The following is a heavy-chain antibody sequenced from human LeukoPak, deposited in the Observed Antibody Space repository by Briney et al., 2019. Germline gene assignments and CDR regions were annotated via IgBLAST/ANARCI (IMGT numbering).Heavy chain of an antibody. CDR3: ARSGAVAGTFDY. CDR1: GGSISSSSYY. CDR2: IYYSGST. Sequence: PSETLSLTCTVSGGSISSSSYYWGWIRQPPGKGLERIGSIYYSGSTYYNPSLKSRVTISVDTSKNQFSLKLSSVTAADTAVYYCARSGAVAGTFDYWGQGTLVTVSS. V-gene: IGHV4-39*01. D-gene: IGHD6-19*01. J-gene: IGHJ4*02.